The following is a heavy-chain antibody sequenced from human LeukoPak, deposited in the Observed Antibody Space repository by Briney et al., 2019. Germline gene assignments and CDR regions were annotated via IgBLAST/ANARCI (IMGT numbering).Heavy chain of an antibody. Sequence: SETLSLTCTVSDGSINSSDHYWGWIRQAPGQGLEWLGSIYYSGITYYNPSLKSRVTISVDTFKNQFSLRLNSVTAADTTVYYCARRAVAGIGAFDVWGHGTLVTVSS. V-gene: IGHV4-39*01. CDR2: IYYSGIT. J-gene: IGHJ3*01. CDR3: ARRAVAGIGAFDV. CDR1: DGSINSSDHY. D-gene: IGHD6-19*01.